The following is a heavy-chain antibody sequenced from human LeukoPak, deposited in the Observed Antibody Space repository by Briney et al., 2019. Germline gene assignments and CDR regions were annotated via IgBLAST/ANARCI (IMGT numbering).Heavy chain of an antibody. D-gene: IGHD4-17*01. J-gene: IGHJ4*02. CDR1: GGSISNSHYY. CDR2: ISYSGST. CDR3: ASVNYVDYGFDY. V-gene: IGHV4-39*01. Sequence: SETLSLTCTVSGGSISNSHYYWGWIRQPPGKGLEWIAHISYSGSTYYNPSLRSRVTISVDTSKNQFSLKLASMTAADAAIFYCASVNYVDYGFDYWGQGTLVTASS.